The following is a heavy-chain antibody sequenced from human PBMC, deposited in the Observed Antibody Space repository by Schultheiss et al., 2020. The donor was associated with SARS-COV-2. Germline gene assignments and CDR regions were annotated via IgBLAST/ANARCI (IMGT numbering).Heavy chain of an antibody. D-gene: IGHD5-18*01. CDR1: GFTFSTYW. V-gene: IGHV3-21*01. J-gene: IGHJ4*02. Sequence: GGSLRLSCAASGFTFSTYWMRWDRQAPGKGLEWVSSISSGSGSTNYADSLKGRFTISRDNAKNSLYLQMNSLRAEDTAVYYCARDLSSYGFFDYWGQGTLVTVSS. CDR3: ARDLSSYGFFDY. CDR2: ISSGSGST.